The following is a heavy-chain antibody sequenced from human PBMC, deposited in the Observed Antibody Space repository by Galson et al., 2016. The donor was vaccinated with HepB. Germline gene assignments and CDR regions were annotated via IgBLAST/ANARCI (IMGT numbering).Heavy chain of an antibody. CDR3: AHRMRGPDDY. V-gene: IGHV2-5*02. CDR2: IYWDDDK. CDR1: GFSLASSGVG. J-gene: IGHJ4*02. Sequence: PALVKPTQTLTLTCTFSGFSLASSGVGVGWIRQPPGKALEWLALIYWDDDKRYSPSLKSRLTITKDTSKNQVLLTMTNMDPVDKATYYCAHRMRGPDDYWGQGTLVTVSS.